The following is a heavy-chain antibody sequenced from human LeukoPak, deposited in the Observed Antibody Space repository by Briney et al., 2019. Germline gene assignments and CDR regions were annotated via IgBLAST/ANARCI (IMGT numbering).Heavy chain of an antibody. CDR3: ASSTAVAGHYYYYGMDV. Sequence: PSETLSLTCAVYGGSFSGYYWSWIRQPPGKGLEWIGEINHSGSTNYNPSLKSRVTISVDTYKNQFSLKLSSVTAADTAVYYCASSTAVAGHYYYYGMDVWGQGTTVTVSS. D-gene: IGHD6-19*01. V-gene: IGHV4-34*01. CDR2: INHSGST. J-gene: IGHJ6*02. CDR1: GGSFSGYY.